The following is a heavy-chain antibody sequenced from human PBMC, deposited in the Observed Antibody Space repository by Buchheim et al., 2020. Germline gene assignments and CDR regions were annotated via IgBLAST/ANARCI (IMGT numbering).Heavy chain of an antibody. CDR3: ARDRSRIYGDYVYFDY. CDR2: ISYDGSNK. CDR1: GFTFSSYA. D-gene: IGHD4-17*01. V-gene: IGHV3-30*04. Sequence: QVQLVESGGGVVQPGRSLRLSCAASGFTFSSYAMHWVRQAPGKGLEWVAVISYDGSNKYYADSVKGRFTISKDNSKNTLYLQMNSLRAEDTAVYYCARDRSRIYGDYVYFDYWGQGTL. J-gene: IGHJ4*02.